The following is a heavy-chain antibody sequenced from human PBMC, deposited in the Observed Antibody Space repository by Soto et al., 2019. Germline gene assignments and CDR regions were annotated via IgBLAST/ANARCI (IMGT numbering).Heavy chain of an antibody. CDR2: IIPIFGTA. Sequence: SVKVSCEASGGTFSSYAISWVRQAPGQGLEWMGGIIPIFGTANYAQKFQGRVTITADESTSTAYMELSSLRSEDTAVYYCAREVLGNYLAYDYWGQGTLVTVSS. CDR3: AREVLGNYLAYDY. J-gene: IGHJ4*02. CDR1: GGTFSSYA. D-gene: IGHD3-16*02. V-gene: IGHV1-69*13.